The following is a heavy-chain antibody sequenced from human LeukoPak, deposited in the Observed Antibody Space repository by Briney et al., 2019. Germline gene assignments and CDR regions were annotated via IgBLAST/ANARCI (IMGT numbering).Heavy chain of an antibody. CDR2: ISASGGST. V-gene: IGHV3-23*01. D-gene: IGHD1-26*01. CDR3: AKDRGYGGSYLFYFDY. J-gene: IGHJ4*02. CDR1: GFTFTNYA. Sequence: PGGSLRLSCAASGFTFTNYAMSWVRQAPGKGLEWVSGISASGGSTYYADSVKGRFTISRDNSKNTLYLQMNSLRAEDTAVYYCAKDRGYGGSYLFYFDYWGQGTLVTVSS.